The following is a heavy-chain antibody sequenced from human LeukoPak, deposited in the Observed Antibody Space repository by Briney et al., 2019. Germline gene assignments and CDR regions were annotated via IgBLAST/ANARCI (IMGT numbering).Heavy chain of an antibody. Sequence: GGSLRLSCAASGFTFSNYAMSRVRQAPGKGLEWVSTIDYSGGSTYYADSVKGRFTISRDNSKNTLYMQMNSLRAEDTAIYYCAKVPYSDYGSGRPPFMDVWGQGTTVAVS. D-gene: IGHD3-10*01. V-gene: IGHV3-23*01. CDR1: GFTFSNYA. J-gene: IGHJ6*02. CDR3: AKVPYSDYGSGRPPFMDV. CDR2: IDYSGGST.